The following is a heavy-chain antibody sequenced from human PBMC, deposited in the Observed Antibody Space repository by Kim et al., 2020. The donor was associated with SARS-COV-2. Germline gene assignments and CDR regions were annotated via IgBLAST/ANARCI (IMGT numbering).Heavy chain of an antibody. CDR1: GFTFSSYG. V-gene: IGHV3-30*18. CDR3: AKGGVGSSPFDY. J-gene: IGHJ4*02. CDR2: ISYDGSNK. D-gene: IGHD3-10*01. Sequence: GGSLRLSCAASGFTFSSYGMHWVRQAPGKGLEWVAIISYDGSNKYYADSVKGRFTISRDNSKNTVFLQMNSLRAEDTAVYYCAKGGVGSSPFDYWGQGT.